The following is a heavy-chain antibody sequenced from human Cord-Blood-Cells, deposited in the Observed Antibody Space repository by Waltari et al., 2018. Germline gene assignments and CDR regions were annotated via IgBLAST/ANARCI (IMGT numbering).Heavy chain of an antibody. CDR3: ARKVTYYDFWSGYWSAFDI. V-gene: IGHV1-8*03. Sequence: QVQLVQSGAEVKKPGASVKVSCKASGYTFTSYDINWVRQANGQGLEWMGWMNPNMGNTGYAQKFQGRVTITRNTSISTAYMELSSLRSEDTAVYYCARKVTYYDFWSGYWSAFDIWGQGTMVTVSS. CDR1: GYTFTSYD. D-gene: IGHD3-3*01. CDR2: MNPNMGNT. J-gene: IGHJ3*02.